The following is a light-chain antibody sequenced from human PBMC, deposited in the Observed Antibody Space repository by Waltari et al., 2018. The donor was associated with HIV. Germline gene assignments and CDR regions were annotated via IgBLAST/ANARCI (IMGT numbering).Light chain of an antibody. CDR3: GTWDTSLSAGV. CDR1: SSNIGNNY. J-gene: IGLJ3*02. CDR2: ENK. V-gene: IGLV1-51*01. Sequence: QSVLTQPPSVSAAPGHKVVISCSGGSSNIGNNYVSWFQQLPRTAPKFIIYENKKRPSGIPDRFSGSRSGTSSTLSITGLQSGDEADYYCGTWDTSLSAGVFGGGTKVTVL.